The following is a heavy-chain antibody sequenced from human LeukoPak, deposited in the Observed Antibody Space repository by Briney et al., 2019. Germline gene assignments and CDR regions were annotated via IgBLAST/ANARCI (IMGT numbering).Heavy chain of an antibody. CDR1: GFTFSSYA. J-gene: IGHJ4*02. Sequence: PGGSLRLSCAASGFTFSSYAMSWVRQAPGKGLEWVSAISSSGGSTYYADSVKGRFTISRDNSKNTLYLQMNSLRAEDTAVYYCAKVRRYDSSGYYYDPAADYWGQGTLVTVSS. CDR3: AKVRRYDSSGYYYDPAADY. CDR2: ISSSGGST. V-gene: IGHV3-23*01. D-gene: IGHD3-22*01.